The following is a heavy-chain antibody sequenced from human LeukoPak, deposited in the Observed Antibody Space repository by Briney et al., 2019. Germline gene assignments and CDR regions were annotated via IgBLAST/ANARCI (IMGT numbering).Heavy chain of an antibody. CDR2: IYPGDSDT. D-gene: IGHD2-8*01. J-gene: IGHJ6*02. V-gene: IGHV5-51*01. CDR1: GYSFTSYW. CDR3: ARQGADGPRGYYGMDV. Sequence: GESLKISCKGSGYSFTSYWIGWVRQMPGKCLECMGIIYPGDSDTRYSPSFQGQVTISADKSISTAYLQWSSLKASDTAMYYCARQGADGPRGYYGMDVWSQGTTVTVSS.